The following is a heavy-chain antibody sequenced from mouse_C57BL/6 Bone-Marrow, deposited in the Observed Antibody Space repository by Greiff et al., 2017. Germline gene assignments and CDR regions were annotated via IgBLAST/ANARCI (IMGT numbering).Heavy chain of an antibody. CDR1: GFTFSDYY. CDR2: ISNGGGST. V-gene: IGHV5-12*01. Sequence: EVKLVESGGGLVQPGGSLKLSCAASGFTFSDYYMYWVRQTPEQRLEWVAYISNGGGSTDYTDTVKGRSTIARDNAKNTLYLQMSRLKSEDTAMYYCARQEFDGNFAWFAYWGQGTLVTVSA. J-gene: IGHJ3*01. CDR3: ARQEFDGNFAWFAY. D-gene: IGHD2-1*01.